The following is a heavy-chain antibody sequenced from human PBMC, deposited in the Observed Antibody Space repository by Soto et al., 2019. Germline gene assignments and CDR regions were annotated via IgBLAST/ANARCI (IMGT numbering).Heavy chain of an antibody. Sequence: PGGSLRLSCAASGFTFSSYAMNWVRQAPEKGLQWVAGISGSGDSTHYADSVKGRFTISRDNSKNTVDLQMNSLRAEDTAVYYCAKPPISIFGLANSYFDSWGQGTLVTVSS. J-gene: IGHJ4*02. D-gene: IGHD3-3*01. V-gene: IGHV3-23*01. CDR1: GFTFSSYA. CDR3: AKPPISIFGLANSYFDS. CDR2: ISGSGDST.